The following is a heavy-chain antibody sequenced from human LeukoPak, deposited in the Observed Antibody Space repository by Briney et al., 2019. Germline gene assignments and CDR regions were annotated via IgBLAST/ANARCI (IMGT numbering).Heavy chain of an antibody. CDR1: GYTLTELS. CDR3: ATGYDYVWGSYRPYFEY. Sequence: ASVKVSCKVSGYTLTELSMHWVRQAPGKGREWMGGFDTEDGETIYAQKFQGRVTMTEDTSTDTAYMELSSLRSEDTAVYYCATGYDYVWGSYRPYFEYWGQGTLVTVSS. D-gene: IGHD3-16*02. CDR2: FDTEDGET. V-gene: IGHV1-24*01. J-gene: IGHJ4*02.